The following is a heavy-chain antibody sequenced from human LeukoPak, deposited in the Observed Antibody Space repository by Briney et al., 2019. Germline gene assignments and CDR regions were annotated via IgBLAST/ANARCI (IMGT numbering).Heavy chain of an antibody. D-gene: IGHD6-13*01. J-gene: IGHJ4*02. CDR3: ARSKSSSLSC. CDR2: IDPSDSYT. V-gene: IGHV5-10-1*01. Sequence: PGESLKISCKGSGYSFTSYWISWVRQMPGKGVEWMGRIDPSDSYTNYSPSFQGHVTVSADKSISTAYLQWSSLKASDTAMYYCARSKSSSLSCWGQGTLVTVSS. CDR1: GYSFTSYW.